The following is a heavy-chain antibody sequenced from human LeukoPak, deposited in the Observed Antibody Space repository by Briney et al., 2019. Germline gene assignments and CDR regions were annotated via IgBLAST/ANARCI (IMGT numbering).Heavy chain of an antibody. CDR2: ISGSGGST. CDR3: AKGSSWYSYYYYMDV. D-gene: IGHD6-13*01. V-gene: IGHV3-23*01. J-gene: IGHJ6*03. CDR1: GFTFSSYA. Sequence: GGSLRLSCAASGFTFSSYAMSWVRQAPGKGLEWASAISGSGGSTYYADSVKGRFTISRDNSKNTLYLQMNSLRAEDTAVYYCAKGSSWYSYYYYMDVWGKGTTVTVSS.